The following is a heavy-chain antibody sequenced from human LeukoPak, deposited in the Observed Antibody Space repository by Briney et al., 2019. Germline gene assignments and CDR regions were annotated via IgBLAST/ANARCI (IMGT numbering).Heavy chain of an antibody. CDR3: ARPRQWLDAFDI. CDR1: GGSFSGYY. V-gene: IGHV4-34*01. Sequence: SETLSLTCAVYGGSFSGYYWSWIRQPPGKGLEWIGEINHSGSTNYNPSLKSRVTISVDTSKNQFSLKLSSVTAADTAVYYCARPRQWLDAFDIWGQGTMVTVSS. CDR2: INHSGST. D-gene: IGHD6-19*01. J-gene: IGHJ3*02.